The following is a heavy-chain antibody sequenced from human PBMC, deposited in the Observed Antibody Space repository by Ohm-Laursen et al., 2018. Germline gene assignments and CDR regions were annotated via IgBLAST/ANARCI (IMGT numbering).Heavy chain of an antibody. CDR3: ARYSPVEMIIRGAFDI. V-gene: IGHV4-61*01. CDR2: INHSGRT. J-gene: IGHJ3*02. D-gene: IGHD5-24*01. CDR1: GGSVSSGSYY. Sequence: SETLSLTCTVSGGSVSSGSYYWSWIRQPPGKGLEWIGEINHSGRTNYNPSLKSRVIISVDTSKNQVSLRMSPVTAADTAVYYCARYSPVEMIIRGAFDIWGQGTMVTVSS.